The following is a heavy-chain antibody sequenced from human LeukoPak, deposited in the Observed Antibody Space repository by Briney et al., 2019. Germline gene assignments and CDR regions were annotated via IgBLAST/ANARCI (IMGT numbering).Heavy chain of an antibody. J-gene: IGHJ4*02. CDR2: INPNSGGT. Sequence: ASVKVSCKASGYTFTGYYMHWVRQAPGQGLEWMGWINPNSGGTNYAQKFQGRVTMTRDTSISTAYMELSRLRSDDTAVYYCARDSELLFNLFDYWGQGTLVTVSS. CDR1: GYTFTGYY. CDR3: ARDSELLFNLFDY. V-gene: IGHV1-2*02. D-gene: IGHD1-26*01.